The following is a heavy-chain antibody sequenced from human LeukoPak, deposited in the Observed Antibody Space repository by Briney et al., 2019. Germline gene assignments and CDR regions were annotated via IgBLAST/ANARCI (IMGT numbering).Heavy chain of an antibody. J-gene: IGHJ6*02. V-gene: IGHV3-48*03. CDR2: ISSRESTK. D-gene: IGHD2-2*01. CDR1: GFTFSTFE. CDR3: ARYCSTTSCHFYGMDV. Sequence: GGSLRLSCAASGFTFSTFEMTWVRQAPGKGLGWVSYISSRESTKYYADSVKGRFTISRDNAKNAVYLQMNSLRAEDTAVYYCARYCSTTSCHFYGMDVWGRGTSVTVSS.